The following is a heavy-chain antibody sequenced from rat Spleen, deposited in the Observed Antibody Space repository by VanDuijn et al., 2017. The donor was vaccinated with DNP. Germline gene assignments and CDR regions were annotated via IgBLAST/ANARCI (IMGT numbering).Heavy chain of an antibody. Sequence: EVQLQESGPGLVEPSQSLSLTCSVTGYSITRSYRWNWIRKFPGNKMEYIGYISYSGSTNYNPSLESRISITRDTSKNQFFLQLNSVTPEDTATYYCARWTRYFDYWGQGVMVTVSS. J-gene: IGHJ2*01. CDR3: ARWTRYFDY. D-gene: IGHD1-4*01. CDR2: ISYSGST. CDR1: GYSITRSY. V-gene: IGHV3-1*01.